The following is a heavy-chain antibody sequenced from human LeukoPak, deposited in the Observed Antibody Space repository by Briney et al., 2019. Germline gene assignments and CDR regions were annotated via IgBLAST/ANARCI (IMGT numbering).Heavy chain of an antibody. CDR1: GFTFSSYE. CDR2: ISSSGSTI. J-gene: IGHJ6*02. Sequence: PGGSLRLSCAASGFTFSSYEMNWVRQAPGKGLEWVSYISSSGSTIYYADSVKGRFTISRDNAENSLYLQMNSLRAEDTAVYYCARDKGTTVTTGVGYYYYYYGMDVWGQGTTVTVSS. D-gene: IGHD4-17*01. CDR3: ARDKGTTVTTGVGYYYYYYGMDV. V-gene: IGHV3-48*03.